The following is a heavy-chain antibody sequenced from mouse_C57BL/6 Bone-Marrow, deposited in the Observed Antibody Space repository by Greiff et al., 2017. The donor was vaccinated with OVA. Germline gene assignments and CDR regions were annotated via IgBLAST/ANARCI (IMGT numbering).Heavy chain of an antibody. Sequence: EVQLVESGGDLVKPGGSLKLSCAASGFTFSSYGMSWVRQTPDKRLEWVATISSGGSYTYYPDSVKGRFTISRDNAKNTLYLQMSSLKSEDTAMYYCARHDYGSSYYWGQGTTLTVSS. CDR1: GFTFSSYG. V-gene: IGHV5-6*01. CDR2: ISSGGSYT. CDR3: ARHDYGSSYY. J-gene: IGHJ2*01. D-gene: IGHD1-1*01.